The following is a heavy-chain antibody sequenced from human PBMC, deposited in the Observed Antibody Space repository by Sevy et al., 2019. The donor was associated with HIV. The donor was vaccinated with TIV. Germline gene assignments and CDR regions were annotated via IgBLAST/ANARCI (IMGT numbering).Heavy chain of an antibody. D-gene: IGHD4-17*01. CDR2: NYYSRST. V-gene: IGHV4-31*03. Sequence: SETLSLTCTVSGGSISSGGYYWSWIRQHPGKGLEWIGYNYYSRSTYYNPSLKSRVTISVDTSKNQFSLKLSSVTAEETAVYYWARVTSDATVTPEGIFDYWGQRTLVTVSS. CDR1: GGSISSGGYY. J-gene: IGHJ4*02. CDR3: ARVTSDATVTPEGIFDY.